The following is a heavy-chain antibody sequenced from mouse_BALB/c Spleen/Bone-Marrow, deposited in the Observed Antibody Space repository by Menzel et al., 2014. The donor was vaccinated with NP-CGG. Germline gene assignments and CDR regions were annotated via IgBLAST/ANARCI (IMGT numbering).Heavy chain of an antibody. CDR2: INPTSGYT. CDR1: GYTFTSYW. CDR3: ATGYYAMDS. J-gene: IGHJ4*01. Sequence: VQLQQSGAELAKPGASVKMSCKASGYTFTSYWMHWVKQRPGQGLEWIGYINPTSGYTEYNQKFKDKATLTADKSSSTAYMQLGSLTSEGSAVYYCATGYYAMDSWGQGSSVTVSS. V-gene: IGHV1-7*01.